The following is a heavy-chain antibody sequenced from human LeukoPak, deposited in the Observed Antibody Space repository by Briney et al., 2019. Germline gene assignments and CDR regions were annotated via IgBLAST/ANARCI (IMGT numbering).Heavy chain of an antibody. Sequence: PGGSLRLSCATSGFTFSSYAMSWVRQAPGKGLEWVSSISGSGGNTYYADSVKGRFTISRDYSKNTLYLQMNSLRAEDTAVYYCARDLGQYYDTSDNWFDPWGQGTLVTVSS. D-gene: IGHD3-22*01. V-gene: IGHV3-23*01. CDR3: ARDLGQYYDTSDNWFDP. CDR2: ISGSGGNT. J-gene: IGHJ5*02. CDR1: GFTFSSYA.